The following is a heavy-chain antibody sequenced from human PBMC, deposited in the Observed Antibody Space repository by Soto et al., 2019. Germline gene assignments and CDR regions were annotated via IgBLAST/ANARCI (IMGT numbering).Heavy chain of an antibody. Sequence: EVQLLESGGGLVQPGGSLRLSCAASGFTFSSYGTSWVRQAPGKGLEWVSAISHSGGNTYYADSVKGRFAISRDNSKNTLYLQMNSLRAEDTAVYYCATFIFCSSTSCYGREGGYWGQGTLVTVSS. V-gene: IGHV3-23*01. CDR1: GFTFSSYG. D-gene: IGHD2-2*01. J-gene: IGHJ4*02. CDR2: ISHSGGNT. CDR3: ATFIFCSSTSCYGREGGY.